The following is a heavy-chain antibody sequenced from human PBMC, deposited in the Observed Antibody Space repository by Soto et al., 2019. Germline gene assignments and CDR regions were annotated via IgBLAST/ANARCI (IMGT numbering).Heavy chain of an antibody. CDR3: ARWGTTGGLDV. J-gene: IGHJ4*02. Sequence: QVQLVESGGGVVQPGTSLRLSCVGSGFTFRSYVIHWVRQAPGKGLEWVALTSYDGSNNFYDDSVKGRFTISRHNSRNTVELQMDSLRFEDTALYYCARWGTTGGLDVWGQGTLVSVSS. CDR1: GFTFRSYV. D-gene: IGHD3-16*01. CDR2: TSYDGSNN. V-gene: IGHV3-33*05.